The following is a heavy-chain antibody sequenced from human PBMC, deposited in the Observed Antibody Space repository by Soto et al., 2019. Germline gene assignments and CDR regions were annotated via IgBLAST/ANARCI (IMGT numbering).Heavy chain of an antibody. Sequence: SETLSLTCTVSGGSISSSSYYWGWIRQPPGKGLEWIGSIYYSGSTYYNPSLKSRVTISVDTSKNQFSLKLSSVTAADTAVYYCASYYDSSGYSVYWGQGTLVTVSS. CDR3: ASYYDSSGYSVY. D-gene: IGHD3-22*01. CDR1: GGSISSSSYY. V-gene: IGHV4-39*01. J-gene: IGHJ4*02. CDR2: IYYSGST.